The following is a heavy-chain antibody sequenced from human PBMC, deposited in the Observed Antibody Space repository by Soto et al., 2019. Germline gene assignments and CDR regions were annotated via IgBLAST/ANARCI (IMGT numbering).Heavy chain of an antibody. Sequence: QVQLVQSGAEVKEPGASVKVSCKASGYTFTSYAMHWVRQAPGQRLEWMGWINAGNGDTKYSQKFQGRVTITRDTSASTAYMELSSLRFEDTAVYYCARSYYGGNWFDPWGQGTLVTVSS. CDR3: ARSYYGGNWFDP. D-gene: IGHD4-17*01. V-gene: IGHV1-3*01. J-gene: IGHJ5*02. CDR2: INAGNGDT. CDR1: GYTFTSYA.